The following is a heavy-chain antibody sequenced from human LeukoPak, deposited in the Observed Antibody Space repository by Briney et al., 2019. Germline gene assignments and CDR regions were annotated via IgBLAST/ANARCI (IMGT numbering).Heavy chain of an antibody. Sequence: GGSLRLSCAASGFTFSSYAMSWVRQAPGKGLEWVSAINGGGGSTYYADSVKGRFTISRDNSKNTLYLQMNGLRAEDTAVYYCAPKVVGSAPFDYWGQGTLVTVSS. CDR3: APKVVGSAPFDY. CDR1: GFTFSSYA. CDR2: INGGGGST. J-gene: IGHJ4*02. D-gene: IGHD2-15*01. V-gene: IGHV3-23*01.